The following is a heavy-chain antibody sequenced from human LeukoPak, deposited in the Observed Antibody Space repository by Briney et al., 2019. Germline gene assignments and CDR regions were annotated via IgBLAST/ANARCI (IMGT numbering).Heavy chain of an antibody. V-gene: IGHV3-23*01. CDR1: GFTFSSYA. CDR2: ISGSGGST. J-gene: IGHJ5*02. Sequence: GGPRKLSCAPSGFTFSSYAISWVRQAPGKGLDWVSAISGSGGSTYYADSVKGRFTISRDNSKNTLYLQMNSLRAEDTAVYYCARSGSYYPNWFDPWGQGTLVTVSS. D-gene: IGHD3-10*01. CDR3: ARSGSYYPNWFDP.